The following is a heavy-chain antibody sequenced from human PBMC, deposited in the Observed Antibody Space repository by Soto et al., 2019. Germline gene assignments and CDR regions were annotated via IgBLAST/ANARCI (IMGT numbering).Heavy chain of an antibody. CDR1: GFTFSGYG. D-gene: IGHD3-22*01. V-gene: IGHV3-30*18. Sequence: QVQLVESGGGVVQPGRSLRLSCAASGFTFSGYGMHWVRQAPGKGLEWVAVISYDGSNKYYADSVKGRFTISRDNSKNTLYLQMNSLRAEDTAVYYCAKDPEEDYYDSSGYPPDYWGQGTLVTVSS. CDR2: ISYDGSNK. CDR3: AKDPEEDYYDSSGYPPDY. J-gene: IGHJ4*02.